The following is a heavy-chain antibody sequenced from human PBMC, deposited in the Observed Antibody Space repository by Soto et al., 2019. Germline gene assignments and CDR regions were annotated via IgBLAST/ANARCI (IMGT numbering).Heavy chain of an antibody. CDR1: GFTFSSYG. V-gene: IGHV3-30*18. D-gene: IGHD6-19*01. J-gene: IGHJ4*02. CDR2: ISYDGSNT. Sequence: QVQLVESGGGVVQPGRSLRLSCAASGFTFSSYGMHWVRQAPGKGLEWVAVISYDGSNTYYADSVKGRFTISRDNSKNTLYLQRNSLRAEDTAVYYCAKDGNVYSSGWYAPSLDYWGQGTLVTVSS. CDR3: AKDGNVYSSGWYAPSLDY.